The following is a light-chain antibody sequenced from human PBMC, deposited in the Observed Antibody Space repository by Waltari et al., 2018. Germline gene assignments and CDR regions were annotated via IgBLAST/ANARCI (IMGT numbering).Light chain of an antibody. Sequence: TITCRASQSISSWFAWYQQKPGKAPKLLIYKASSLESGVPSGFSGSGSGTEFTLTISSLQPDDFATYYCQQYNSYPRTFGQGTKVEIK. V-gene: IGKV1-5*03. CDR3: QQYNSYPRT. CDR1: QSISSW. J-gene: IGKJ1*01. CDR2: KAS.